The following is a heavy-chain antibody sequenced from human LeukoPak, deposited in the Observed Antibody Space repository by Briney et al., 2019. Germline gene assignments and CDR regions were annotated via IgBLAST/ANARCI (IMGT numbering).Heavy chain of an antibody. Sequence: SETLSLTCAVYGGSFRGYYWSWIRQPPGKGLEWIGEINHSGSTNYNPSLKSRVTISVDTSKNQFSLKPSSVTAADTAVYYCARSGYPFDYWGQGTLVTVSS. D-gene: IGHD6-25*01. CDR2: INHSGST. CDR1: GGSFRGYY. J-gene: IGHJ4*02. V-gene: IGHV4-34*01. CDR3: ARSGYPFDY.